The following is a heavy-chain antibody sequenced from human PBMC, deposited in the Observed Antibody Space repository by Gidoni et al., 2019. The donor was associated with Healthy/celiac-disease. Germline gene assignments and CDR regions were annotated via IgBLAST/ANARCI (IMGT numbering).Heavy chain of an antibody. D-gene: IGHD6-19*01. J-gene: IGHJ4*02. Sequence: QVQLQQRGAGRLKPAETLSLTCAVYGGSFSGYYWSWSRQPPGKGLEWNGEINHNGSTNYNPSIKGRGTKSVDTSKNQFYLKLGSVTAADAAVYYCARVGSGWNPDYWGQGTLVTVSS. CDR2: INHNGST. V-gene: IGHV4-34*01. CDR1: GGSFSGYY. CDR3: ARVGSGWNPDY.